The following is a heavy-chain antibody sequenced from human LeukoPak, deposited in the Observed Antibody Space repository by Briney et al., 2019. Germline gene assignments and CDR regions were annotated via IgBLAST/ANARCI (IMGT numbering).Heavy chain of an antibody. V-gene: IGHV1-69*05. CDR1: AYTFTAYD. D-gene: IGHD3-16*02. Sequence: SVKVSCKASAYTFTAYDINWVRQAPGQGLEWMGGIIPIFGTANYAQKFQGRVTITTDESMSTAYMELSSLRSEDTAVYYCARELGRSYNWFDPWGQGTLVTVFS. CDR2: IIPIFGTA. CDR3: ARELGRSYNWFDP. J-gene: IGHJ5*02.